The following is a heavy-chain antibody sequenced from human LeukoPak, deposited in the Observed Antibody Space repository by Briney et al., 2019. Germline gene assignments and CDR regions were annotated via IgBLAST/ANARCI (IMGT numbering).Heavy chain of an antibody. J-gene: IGHJ6*02. Sequence: SETLSLTCTVSGGSISSYYWSWIRQPPGKGLEWIGHIYYSGSTNYNPSLKSRVTISVDTSKNQFSLKLSSVTAADTAAYYCARGLNLDVWGQGTTVTVSS. D-gene: IGHD1-14*01. CDR3: ARGLNLDV. V-gene: IGHV4-59*12. CDR1: GGSISSYY. CDR2: IYYSGST.